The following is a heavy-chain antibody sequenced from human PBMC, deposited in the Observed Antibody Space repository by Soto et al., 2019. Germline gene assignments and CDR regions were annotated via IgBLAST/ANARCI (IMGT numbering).Heavy chain of an antibody. CDR2: ISWDGGST. V-gene: IGHV3-43*01. CDR1: RCTFSSCT. D-gene: IGHD5-12*01. J-gene: IGHJ4*02. Sequence: CAACRCTFSSCTMHLVSQDPGKGLEWVSLISWDGGSTYYADSVKGRFTISRDNSKNSLYLQMNSLRTEDTALYYCAKGRDGYNYGYYFDYWGQGTLVTVSS. CDR3: AKGRDGYNYGYYFDY.